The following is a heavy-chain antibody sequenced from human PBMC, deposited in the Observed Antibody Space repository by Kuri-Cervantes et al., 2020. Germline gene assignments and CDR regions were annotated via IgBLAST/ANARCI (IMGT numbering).Heavy chain of an antibody. CDR1: GFTFSSYG. D-gene: IGHD3-22*01. CDR3: ASNWFHYYDSSGYVVGY. CDR2: IWYDGSNK. Sequence: GGSLRLSCAASGFTFSSYGMHWVRQAPGKGLEWVAVIWYDGSNKYYADSVKGRFTISRDNSKNTLYLQMNSLRAEDTAVYYCASNWFHYYDSSGYVVGYWGQGTLVTVSS. V-gene: IGHV3-33*01. J-gene: IGHJ4*02.